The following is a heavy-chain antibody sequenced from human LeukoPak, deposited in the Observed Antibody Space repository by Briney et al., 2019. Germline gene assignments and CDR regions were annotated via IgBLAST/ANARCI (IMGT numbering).Heavy chain of an antibody. CDR1: GGSISSGSYY. CDR2: IYTSGST. Sequence: SETLSLTCTVSGGSISSGSYYWSWIRQPAGKGLEWIGRIYTSGSTNYNPSLKSRVTISGDTSKNQFSLKMSSVTAADTAVYYCARGSYPDTSLHYYYYYYMDVWGKGTTVTVSS. J-gene: IGHJ6*03. CDR3: ARGSYPDTSLHYYYYYYMDV. V-gene: IGHV4-61*02. D-gene: IGHD3-3*01.